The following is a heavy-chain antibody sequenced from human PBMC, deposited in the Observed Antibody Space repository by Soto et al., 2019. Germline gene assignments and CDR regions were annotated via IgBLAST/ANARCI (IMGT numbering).Heavy chain of an antibody. Sequence: EVQLVESGGGLVQPGGSLRLSCAASGLNVRSNYMSWVRQAPGKGLEWVSVIYSGGSTYYADSVKGRFTISRDNSNNTLYLQLNSLRAEDTAVYYCARGSADGTDGRYWGQGTLVTVSS. CDR3: ARGSADGTDGRY. CDR1: GLNVRSNY. CDR2: IYSGGST. J-gene: IGHJ4*02. D-gene: IGHD6-25*01. V-gene: IGHV3-66*01.